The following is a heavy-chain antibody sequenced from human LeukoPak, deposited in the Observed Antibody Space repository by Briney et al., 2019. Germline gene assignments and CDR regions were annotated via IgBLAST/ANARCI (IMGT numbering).Heavy chain of an antibody. D-gene: IGHD3-10*02. CDR1: GGSINNYY. CDR2: IHYSGST. V-gene: IGHV4-59*01. J-gene: IGHJ6*04. Sequence: SETLPLTCTVSGGSINNYYWSWIRQPPGKGPEWIGYIHYSGSTNYNPSLKSRVTISVDTSKNDFSLKLSSVTAADTAVYYCAELGITMIGGVWGKGTTVTISS. CDR3: AELGITMIGGV.